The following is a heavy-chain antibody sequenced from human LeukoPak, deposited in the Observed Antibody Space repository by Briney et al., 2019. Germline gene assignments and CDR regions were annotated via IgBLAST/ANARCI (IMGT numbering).Heavy chain of an antibody. CDR1: GGSFSGYY. J-gene: IGHJ5*02. CDR3: ASLVGAMGWFDP. CDR2: INHSGST. V-gene: IGHV4-34*01. D-gene: IGHD1-26*01. Sequence: SETLSLTCAVYGGSFSGYYWSWIRQPPGKGLEWIGEINHSGSTNHNPSLKSRVTISVDTSKNQFSLKLSSVTAADTAVYYCASLVGAMGWFDPWGQGTLVTVSS.